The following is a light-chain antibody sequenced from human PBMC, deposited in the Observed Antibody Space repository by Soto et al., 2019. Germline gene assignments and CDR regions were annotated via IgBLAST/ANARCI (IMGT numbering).Light chain of an antibody. CDR3: GTWDNSLSVVV. V-gene: IGLV1-51*01. J-gene: IGLJ2*01. CDR2: DNN. CDR1: SSNIGKNY. Sequence: QSVLTQPPSMSAAPGQKVTFSCSGSSSNIGKNYVSWYQQFPGTAPKLLIYDNNKRPSGIPDRFSGSKSGTSATLGITGLRTGDEADYFCGTWDNSLSVVVFGGGTKLTVL.